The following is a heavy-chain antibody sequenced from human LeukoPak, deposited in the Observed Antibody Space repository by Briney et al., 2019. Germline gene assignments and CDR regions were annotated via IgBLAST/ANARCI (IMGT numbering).Heavy chain of an antibody. CDR1: GFTFSSYA. D-gene: IGHD2/OR15-2a*01. Sequence: VRSLRLSCAASGFTFSSYAMHWVRQAPGKGLEWVAVISYDGSNKYYADSVKGRFTISRDNSKNTLYLQMNSLRAEDTAVYYCARDYLSYWGQGTLVTVSS. J-gene: IGHJ4*02. CDR3: ARDYLSY. V-gene: IGHV3-30*04. CDR2: ISYDGSNK.